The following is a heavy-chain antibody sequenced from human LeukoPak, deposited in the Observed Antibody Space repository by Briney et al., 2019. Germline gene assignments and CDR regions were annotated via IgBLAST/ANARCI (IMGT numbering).Heavy chain of an antibody. Sequence: GGSLRLSCAASGYILSSYWTSWVRQVPGKGLAWVANINHDGSDIQYVDSVKGRFTVSRDNAKNALYLQMDSLRAEDTAVYYCAKAGGGVGTFFRTLMWGAFDIWGQGTMVTVSS. CDR2: INHDGSDI. V-gene: IGHV3-7*01. D-gene: IGHD1-1*01. CDR3: AKAGGGVGTFFRTLMWGAFDI. J-gene: IGHJ3*02. CDR1: GYILSSYW.